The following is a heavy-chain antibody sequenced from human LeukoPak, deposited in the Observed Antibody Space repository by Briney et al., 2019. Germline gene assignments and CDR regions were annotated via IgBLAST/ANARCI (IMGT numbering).Heavy chain of an antibody. Sequence: SVKVSCKASGGTFSSYAISWVRQAPGQGLEWMGGIIPIFGTANYAQKFQGRVTITTDESTSTAYMELSSLRSEDTAVYYCASVKVVPGIYYYYYMDVWGKGTTVTVSS. D-gene: IGHD2-2*01. V-gene: IGHV1-69*05. CDR3: ASVKVVPGIYYYYYMDV. J-gene: IGHJ6*03. CDR2: IIPIFGTA. CDR1: GGTFSSYA.